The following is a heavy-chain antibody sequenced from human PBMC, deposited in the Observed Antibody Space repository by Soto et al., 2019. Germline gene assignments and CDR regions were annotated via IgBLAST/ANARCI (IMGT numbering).Heavy chain of an antibody. D-gene: IGHD1-26*01. Sequence: EVQLVESGGGLVKPGGSLRLSCAASGFTFSSYSMNWVRQAPGKGLEWVSSISSSSSYIYYADSVKGRFTISRDNAKNSLYLQMHSLRAEDTAVYYCARDERSYGVLPPGYWGQGTLVTVSS. J-gene: IGHJ4*02. CDR2: ISSSSSYI. CDR3: ARDERSYGVLPPGY. CDR1: GFTFSSYS. V-gene: IGHV3-21*01.